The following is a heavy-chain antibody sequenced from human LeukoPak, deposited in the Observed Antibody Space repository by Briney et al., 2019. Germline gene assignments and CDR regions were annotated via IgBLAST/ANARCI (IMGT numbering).Heavy chain of an antibody. V-gene: IGHV4-59*08. Sequence: SETLTLTCTVSGGSVSSHYWSWIRQPPGKGRGWGGYIYYSGSTNYNPSLKSRVPISVDTSKNQFSLKLSSVTAADTAVYYCATLATYYYYYGMDVWGQGTTVTVSS. J-gene: IGHJ6*02. CDR1: GGSVSSHY. CDR3: ATLATYYYYYGMDV. CDR2: IYYSGST.